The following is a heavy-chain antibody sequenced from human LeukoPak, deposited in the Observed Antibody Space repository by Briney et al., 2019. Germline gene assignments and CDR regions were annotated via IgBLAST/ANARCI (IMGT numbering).Heavy chain of an antibody. CDR2: IYHSGST. J-gene: IGHJ4*02. Sequence: SEALSLTCVVSGYSISSGYYWGWIRQPPGKGLEWIGYIYHSGSTYYNPSLKSRVTISVDTSKNQFSLKLSSVTAADTAIYYCARPGYPVITPDYWVQGTLVIVSS. CDR1: GYSISSGYY. D-gene: IGHD3-16*02. CDR3: ARPGYPVITPDY. V-gene: IGHV4-38-2*01.